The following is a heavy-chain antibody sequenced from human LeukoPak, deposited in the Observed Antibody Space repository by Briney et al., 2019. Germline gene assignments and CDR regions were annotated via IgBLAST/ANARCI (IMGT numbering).Heavy chain of an antibody. CDR1: GFTFSNYD. D-gene: IGHD6-19*01. CDR2: IWFDGSNK. V-gene: IGHV3-33*01. Sequence: GGSLRLSCAVSGFTFSNYDMHWVRQAPGKGLEWVAVIWFDGSNKFYADSVKGRFTISRDNSKNTLYLQMNSLRAEDTAVYYCASSAGALIDCWGQGTLVIVSS. J-gene: IGHJ4*02. CDR3: ASSAGALIDC.